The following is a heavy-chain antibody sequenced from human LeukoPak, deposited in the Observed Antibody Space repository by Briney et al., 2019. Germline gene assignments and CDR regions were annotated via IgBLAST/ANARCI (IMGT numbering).Heavy chain of an antibody. CDR3: ARDLISGYDSGVGY. CDR2: IKQDGSEK. CDR1: GFTFSSYW. J-gene: IGHJ4*02. D-gene: IGHD5-12*01. Sequence: GGSLRLSCAAFGFTFSSYWMSWVRQAPGKGLEWVANIKQDGSEKYYVDSVKGRFTISRDNAKNSLYLQMNSLRAEDTAVYYCARDLISGYDSGVGYWGQGTLVTVSS. V-gene: IGHV3-7*01.